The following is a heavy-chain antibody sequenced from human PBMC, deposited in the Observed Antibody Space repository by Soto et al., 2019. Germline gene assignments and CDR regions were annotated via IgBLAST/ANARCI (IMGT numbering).Heavy chain of an antibody. CDR2: IYYSGST. J-gene: IGHJ4*02. CDR3: AGYPGEVATTDFDY. Sequence: SETLSLTCTVSGGSISSSSYYWGWIHQPPGKGLEWIGSIYYSGSTYYNPSLKSRVTISVDVSKNQFSLKLSSVSAADTAVYYCAGYPGEVATTDFDYWGQGTPVTVSS. D-gene: IGHD5-12*01. V-gene: IGHV4-39*01. CDR1: GGSISSSSYY.